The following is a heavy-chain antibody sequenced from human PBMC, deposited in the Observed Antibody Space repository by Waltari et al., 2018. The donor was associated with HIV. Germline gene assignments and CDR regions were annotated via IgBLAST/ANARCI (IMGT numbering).Heavy chain of an antibody. J-gene: IGHJ4*02. CDR2: KSYDGSNK. D-gene: IGHD2-2*01. V-gene: IGHV3-30-3*01. Sequence: QVQLVESGGGVVQPGRSLRLSCAASVFTFSNSAMHWVRQAPGKGLEGVAVKSYDGSNKYYADYVKGRFTISRDNSKNTLYLQMNSLRAEDTAVYYCARDPQYCSSTSCSYYFDYWGQGTLVTVSS. CDR1: VFTFSNSA. CDR3: ARDPQYCSSTSCSYYFDY.